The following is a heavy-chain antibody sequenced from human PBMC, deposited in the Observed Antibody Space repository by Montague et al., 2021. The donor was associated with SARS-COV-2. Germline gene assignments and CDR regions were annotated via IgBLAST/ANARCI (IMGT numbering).Heavy chain of an antibody. Sequence: SETLSLTCTVSGDSISSYYWSWIRQPAGKGLEWIGRIYTSGSTNYNPSLKSRVTISVDTSKNQFSLKLSSVTAADTAVYYCARVGVGTMVRGVIPAYYYGMDVWGQGTRSPSP. CDR1: GDSISSYY. D-gene: IGHD3-10*01. CDR2: IYTSGST. V-gene: IGHV4-4*07. CDR3: ARVGVGTMVRGVIPAYYYGMDV. J-gene: IGHJ6*02.